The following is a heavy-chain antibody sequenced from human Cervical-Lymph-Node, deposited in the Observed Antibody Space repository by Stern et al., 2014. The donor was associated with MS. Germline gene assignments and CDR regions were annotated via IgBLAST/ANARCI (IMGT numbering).Heavy chain of an antibody. Sequence: QLVEYGAEVKKPGASVKVSCKVSGYTLTEISMHWVRQAPGKGREWMGGFDPEHGETRYAQKFQGRVTMAEDRSTDTAYMELSSLRSEDTAVYYCATHRGRVTYYYGMDVWGQGTTVTVSS. CDR3: ATHRGRVTYYYGMDV. V-gene: IGHV1-24*01. CDR2: FDPEHGET. CDR1: GYTLTEIS. J-gene: IGHJ6*02. D-gene: IGHD2-21*02.